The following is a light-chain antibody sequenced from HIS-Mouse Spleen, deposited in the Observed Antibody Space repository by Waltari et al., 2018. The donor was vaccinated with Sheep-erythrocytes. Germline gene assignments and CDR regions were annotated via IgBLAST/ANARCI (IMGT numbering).Light chain of an antibody. J-gene: IGLJ1*01. V-gene: IGLV2-11*01. CDR2: HVS. CDR1: SSDVGGYHY. CDR3: CSYAGSYNHV. Sequence: QSALTQPRSVSGSPGQSVTISCTGTSSDVGGYHYVSWCQQHPSKAPKLMIYHVSTRPARVPVRFSGSKCGNTASLTISGLQAEDESDYYCCSYAGSYNHVFATGTKVTVL.